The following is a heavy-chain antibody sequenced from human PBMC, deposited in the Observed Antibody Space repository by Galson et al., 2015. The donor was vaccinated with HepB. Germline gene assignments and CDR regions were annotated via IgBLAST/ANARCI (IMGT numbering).Heavy chain of an antibody. CDR1: GFIFSKYG. V-gene: IGHV3-30*18. CDR3: AEAGGIWNNPLDP. D-gene: IGHD1/OR15-1a*01. Sequence: SLRLSCAASGFIFSKYGMHWVRQAPGKGLEWLTCISNDGRNKYYADSVKGRFTISRDDSKNTVVLQMNSLRDEDTAVYYCAEAGGIWNNPLDPWGPGTLVTVSS. J-gene: IGHJ5*02. CDR2: ISNDGRNK.